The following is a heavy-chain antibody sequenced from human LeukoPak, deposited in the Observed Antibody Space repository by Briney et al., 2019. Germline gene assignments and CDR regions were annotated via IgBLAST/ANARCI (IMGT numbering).Heavy chain of an antibody. Sequence: GGSLRLSCAASGFSFNNYAMSWVRQAPGKVLEWVSSIITTGGSTYYADSVKGRFTICRDNSKNTLYLQMDRLRVEDTAVYYCAKDWTTVVTPKGYYFDSWGQGTMVTVSS. V-gene: IGHV3-23*01. CDR3: AKDWTTVVTPKGYYFDS. CDR1: GFSFNNYA. J-gene: IGHJ4*02. D-gene: IGHD4-23*01. CDR2: IITTGGST.